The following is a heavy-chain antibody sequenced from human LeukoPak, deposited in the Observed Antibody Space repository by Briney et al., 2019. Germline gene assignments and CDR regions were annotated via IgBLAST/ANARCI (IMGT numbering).Heavy chain of an antibody. Sequence: GASVMVSCKTSGYTFIKYAINWVRQAPGQGLEWMGWINTNTGNPTYAQGFTGHFVFSLDTSVSTAYLQINSLATEDTAIYYCARSNNDGDYLGVGFDYWGQGALVTVSS. CDR1: GYTFIKYA. D-gene: IGHD4-17*01. V-gene: IGHV7-4-1*02. CDR2: INTNTGNP. J-gene: IGHJ4*02. CDR3: ARSNNDGDYLGVGFDY.